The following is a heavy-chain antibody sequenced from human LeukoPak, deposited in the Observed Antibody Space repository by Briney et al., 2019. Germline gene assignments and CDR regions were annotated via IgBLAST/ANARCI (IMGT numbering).Heavy chain of an antibody. CDR2: IYITGST. D-gene: IGHD4-23*01. J-gene: IGHJ1*01. CDR3: AKSWGYAANSLHIQH. V-gene: IGHV4-61*02. CDR1: GDSIRSGSFH. Sequence: SVTLSLTCSVSGDSIRSGSFHWNWIRQPAGKGLEWIGRIYITGSTDYNPSLKSRFTMSVDTSNNQFSLKLTSVTAADTAVYYCAKSWGYAANSLHIQHWGQGARVIVSA.